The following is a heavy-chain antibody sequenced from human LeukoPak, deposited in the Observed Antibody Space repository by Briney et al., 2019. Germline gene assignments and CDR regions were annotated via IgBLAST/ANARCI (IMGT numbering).Heavy chain of an antibody. J-gene: IGHJ4*02. Sequence: ASVKVSCKASGYTFTSYYMHWVRQAPGQGLEWMGIINPSGGSTSYAQKFQGRVTLTRDTSTTTSYMDLSSLTSDDTAVYYCARDRSSLYNGNYAFWGQGTLVTVSS. D-gene: IGHD5-12*01. CDR3: ARDRSSLYNGNYAF. CDR1: GYTFTSYY. CDR2: INPSGGST. V-gene: IGHV1-46*01.